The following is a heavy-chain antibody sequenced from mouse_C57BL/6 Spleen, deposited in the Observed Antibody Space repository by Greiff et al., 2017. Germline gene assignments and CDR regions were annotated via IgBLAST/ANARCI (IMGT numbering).Heavy chain of an antibody. CDR3: ARLCSYYDYDGAMDY. J-gene: IGHJ4*01. D-gene: IGHD2-4*01. Sequence: VKLMESGAELARPGASVKLSCKASGYTFTSYGISWVKQRTGQGLEWIGEIYPRSGNTYYNEKFKGKATLTADKSSSTAYMELRSLTSEDSAVYFCARLCSYYDYDGAMDYWGQGTSVTVSS. CDR1: GYTFTSYG. V-gene: IGHV1-81*01. CDR2: IYPRSGNT.